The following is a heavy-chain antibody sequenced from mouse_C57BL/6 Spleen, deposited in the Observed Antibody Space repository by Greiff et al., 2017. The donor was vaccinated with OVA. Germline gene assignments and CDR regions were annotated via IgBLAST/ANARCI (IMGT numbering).Heavy chain of an antibody. CDR1: GYIFTSYW. V-gene: IGHV1-5*01. D-gene: IGHD1-1*01. CDR3: TRDPYYYGSSYVGYFDV. CDR2: IYPGNSDT. J-gene: IGHJ1*03. Sequence: VQLQQSGTVLARPGASVKMSCKTSGYIFTSYWMHWVKQRPGQGLEWIGAIYPGNSDTSYNQKFKGKAKLTAVTSASTAYMELSSLTNEDSAVYYCTRDPYYYGSSYVGYFDVWGTGTTVTVSS.